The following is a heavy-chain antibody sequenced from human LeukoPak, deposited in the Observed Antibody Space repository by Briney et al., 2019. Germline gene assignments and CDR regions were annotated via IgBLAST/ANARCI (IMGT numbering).Heavy chain of an antibody. V-gene: IGHV4-59*01. CDR1: GASISSYY. CDR2: FYYSGST. CDR3: ARGGSLVGTTPHDTFDI. J-gene: IGHJ3*02. D-gene: IGHD1-26*01. Sequence: PSETLSLTCTVSGASISSYYWSWIRQPPGKGLYWIGYFYYSGSTNYNPSLKSRVTLSVDTSKNQYSLKLSSVTAADTAVYYCARGGSLVGTTPHDTFDIWGQGTMVTVSS.